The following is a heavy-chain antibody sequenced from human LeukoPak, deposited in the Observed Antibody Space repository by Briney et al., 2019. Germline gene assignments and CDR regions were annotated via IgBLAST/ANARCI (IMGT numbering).Heavy chain of an antibody. J-gene: IGHJ4*02. CDR1: GGSISGDY. V-gene: IGHV4-34*01. CDR2: INHSGST. D-gene: IGHD3-10*01. CDR3: ARGRYVSGSFYH. Sequence: PSETLTFTCAVYGGSISGDYCSWIRQPPGKGLEWIGEINHSGSTNYNPSLKSRVTISVDTSKNQFSLKLSSVTAADTAVYYCARGRYVSGSFYHWTQETLVTVSS.